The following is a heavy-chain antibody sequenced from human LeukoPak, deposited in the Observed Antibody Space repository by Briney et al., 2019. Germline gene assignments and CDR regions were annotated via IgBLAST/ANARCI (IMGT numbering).Heavy chain of an antibody. J-gene: IGHJ4*02. V-gene: IGHV1-2*02. CDR3: AREIRKGQWPVFALNY. D-gene: IGHD6-19*01. CDR1: GYTFTGHY. CDR2: INTNNGGT. Sequence: GASVKVSCKASGYTFTGHYMHWLRQAPEQGLEWMGWINTNNGGTNYAQKFQGRVTVTRDTSISTAYMELSRLRSDDTAVYYCAREIRKGQWPVFALNYWGQGTLVTVSS.